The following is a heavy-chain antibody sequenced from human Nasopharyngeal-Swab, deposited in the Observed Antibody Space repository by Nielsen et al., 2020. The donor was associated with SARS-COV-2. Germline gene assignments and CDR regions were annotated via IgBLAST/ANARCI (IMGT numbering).Heavy chain of an antibody. CDR3: ARINYYDSSGYYS. Sequence: SETLSLTCTVSGGSISSSSYYWGWIRQPPGKGLEWIGGIYYSGSTYYNPSLKSRVTISVDTSKNQFSLKLSSVTAADTAVYYCARINYYDSSGYYSWGQGTLVTVSS. CDR2: IYYSGST. CDR1: GGSISSSSYY. D-gene: IGHD3-22*01. V-gene: IGHV4-39*01. J-gene: IGHJ4*02.